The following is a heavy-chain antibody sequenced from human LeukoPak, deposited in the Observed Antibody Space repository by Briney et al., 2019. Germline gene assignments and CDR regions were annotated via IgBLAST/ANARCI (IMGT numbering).Heavy chain of an antibody. CDR1: GGSISSSSYY. Sequence: SETLSLTCTVSGGSISSSSYYWGWIRQPPGKGLEWVASIYYSGSTYYNPSLKSRVSISVDTSKNQFSLKLSSVTAADTAVYYCVRRNYYFDYWGQGTLVTVSS. V-gene: IGHV4-39*01. J-gene: IGHJ4*02. CDR3: VRRNYYFDY. CDR2: IYYSGST.